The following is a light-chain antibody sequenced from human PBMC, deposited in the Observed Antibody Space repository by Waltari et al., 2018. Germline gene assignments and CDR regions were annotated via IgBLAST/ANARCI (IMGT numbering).Light chain of an antibody. J-gene: IGKJ4*01. Sequence: EIVMTESSATLSVSPGERATLFCRASQSVRGNLAWYHQKPGQAPRILIYGASTRATGGPARFSGSGSGTEFTLTISSLQSEDFAVYYCQQYDSWPPGITFGGGTKVEIK. CDR2: GAS. CDR1: QSVRGN. V-gene: IGKV3-15*01. CDR3: QQYDSWPPGIT.